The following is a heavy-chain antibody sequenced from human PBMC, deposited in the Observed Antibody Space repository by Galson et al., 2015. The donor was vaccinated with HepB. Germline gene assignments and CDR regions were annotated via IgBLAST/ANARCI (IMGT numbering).Heavy chain of an antibody. D-gene: IGHD3-10*01. CDR3: ARGGLQKQRNDYFDF. CDR2: INEDGSQK. Sequence: SLRLSCAASGLTFSNYWMTWVRQAPGKGLEWVANINEDGSQKSYGDSVKGRFTISRDNGKNSLYLQMNGLRVEDTAVYYCARGGLQKQRNDYFDFWGRGALVTVSS. V-gene: IGHV3-7*01. J-gene: IGHJ4*02. CDR1: GLTFSNYW.